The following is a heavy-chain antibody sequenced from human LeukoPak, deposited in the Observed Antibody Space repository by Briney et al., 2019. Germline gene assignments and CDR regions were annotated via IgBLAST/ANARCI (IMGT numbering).Heavy chain of an antibody. CDR2: IYHSGST. V-gene: IGHV4-38-2*02. CDR3: ARVGDTAGTTWSFDY. Sequence: SETLSLTCTVSGYSISSGYYWGWIRQPPGKGLEWIGSIYHSGSTYYNPSLKSRVTISVDTSKSQFSLKLSSVTAADTAVYYCARVGDTAGTTWSFDYWGQGTLVTVSS. CDR1: GYSISSGYY. D-gene: IGHD5-18*01. J-gene: IGHJ4*02.